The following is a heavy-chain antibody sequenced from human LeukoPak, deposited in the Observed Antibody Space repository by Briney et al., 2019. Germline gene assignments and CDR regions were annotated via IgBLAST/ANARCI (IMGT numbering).Heavy chain of an antibody. V-gene: IGHV4-38-2*02. CDR1: GYSISSGYY. CDR3: AREGLRLGELSLYLPDWFDP. J-gene: IGHJ5*02. Sequence: SETLSLTCTVSGYSISSGYYWGWIRQPPGKGLEWIGSIYRSGSTYYNPSLKSRVTISVDTSKNQFSLKLSSVTAADTAVYYCAREGLRLGELSLYLPDWFDPWGQGTLVTVSS. CDR2: IYRSGST. D-gene: IGHD3-16*02.